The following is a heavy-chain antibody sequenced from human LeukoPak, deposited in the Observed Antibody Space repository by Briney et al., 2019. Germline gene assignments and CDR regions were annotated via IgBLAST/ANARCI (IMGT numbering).Heavy chain of an antibody. CDR3: ARITGRGRYQSYFDY. J-gene: IGHJ4*02. V-gene: IGHV4-39*01. CDR1: GGSISVSTYY. CDR2: IYYSGST. Sequence: SETLSLTCTVSGGSISVSTYYWGWIRQPPGKGLEWIGNIYYSGSTYYNPSLKSRVTISVDTSKNQFSLRLSSVTAADTAVYYCARITGRGRYQSYFDYWGQGTLVTVSS. D-gene: IGHD1-26*01.